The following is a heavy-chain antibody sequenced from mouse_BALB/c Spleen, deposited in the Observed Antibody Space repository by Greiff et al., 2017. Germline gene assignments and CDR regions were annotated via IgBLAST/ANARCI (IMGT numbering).Heavy chain of an antibody. J-gene: IGHJ4*01. CDR2: ISTYYGDA. V-gene: IGHV1S137*01. CDR3: ARYYTENYYAMDY. Sequence: VQLQQSGAELVRPGVSVKFSCKGSGYTFTDYAMHWVKQSHAKSLEWIGVISTYYGDASYNQKFKGKATMTVDKSSSTAYMELARLTSEDSAIYYCARYYTENYYAMDYWGQGTSVTVSS. CDR1: GYTFTDYA. D-gene: IGHD2-12*01.